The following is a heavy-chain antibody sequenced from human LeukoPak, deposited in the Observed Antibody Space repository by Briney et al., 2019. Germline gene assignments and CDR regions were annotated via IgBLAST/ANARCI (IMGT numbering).Heavy chain of an antibody. V-gene: IGHV2-5*02. CDR2: IYWDDDR. Sequence: SGPTLVNPTQTLTLTCTFSGFSLNTRGVGVGWIRQPPGRALEWLALIYWDDDRRYSPSLKSRLTITKDTSRNQVVLTMTNMDPVDAATYFCAHRKNYYDSSVFDNWGQGTLVTVSS. CDR1: GFSLNTRGVG. CDR3: AHRKNYYDSSVFDN. J-gene: IGHJ4*02. D-gene: IGHD3-22*01.